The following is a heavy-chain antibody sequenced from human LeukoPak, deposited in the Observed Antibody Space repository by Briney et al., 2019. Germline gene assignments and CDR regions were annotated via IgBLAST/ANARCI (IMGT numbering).Heavy chain of an antibody. D-gene: IGHD6-13*01. Sequence: PGVSLRLCCAASGFTVRSYAMSWVRQAPGKGLEWVSAISGSGGSTYYADSVKGRFTISRDNSKNTLYLQMNSLRAEDTAVYYCAKGNSSSWYAPLDYWGQGTLVTVSS. CDR2: ISGSGGST. CDR1: GFTVRSYA. CDR3: AKGNSSSWYAPLDY. J-gene: IGHJ4*02. V-gene: IGHV3-23*01.